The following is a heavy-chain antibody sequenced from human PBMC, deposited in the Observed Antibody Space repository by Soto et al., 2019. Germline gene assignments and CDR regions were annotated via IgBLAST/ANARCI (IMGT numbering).Heavy chain of an antibody. V-gene: IGHV3-30-3*01. CDR1: GFTFSTYA. J-gene: IGHJ5*02. Sequence: PGGSLRLSCAASGFTFSTYAMHWVRQAPGKGLEWVAVISHDGSDKYYADSVKGRFTISRDNSKNSLYLQMNSLRAEDTAVYYCARGMNKKKWLVLLFENWFDPWGQGNLVTVSS. CDR2: ISHDGSDK. CDR3: ARGMNKKKWLVLLFENWFDP. D-gene: IGHD6-19*01.